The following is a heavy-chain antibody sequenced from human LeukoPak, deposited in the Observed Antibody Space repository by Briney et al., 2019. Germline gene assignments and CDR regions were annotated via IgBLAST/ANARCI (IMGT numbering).Heavy chain of an antibody. CDR2: INWNGGST. Sequence: GGSLRLSCAASGFTFDDYGMSWVRQAPGKGLEWVSGINWNGGSTGYADSVKGRFTISRDNAKNSLYLQMNSLRDEDTAVYYCVKDYRFQVDYWGQGTLVTVSS. J-gene: IGHJ4*02. D-gene: IGHD2/OR15-2a*01. V-gene: IGHV3-20*04. CDR3: VKDYRFQVDY. CDR1: GFTFDDYG.